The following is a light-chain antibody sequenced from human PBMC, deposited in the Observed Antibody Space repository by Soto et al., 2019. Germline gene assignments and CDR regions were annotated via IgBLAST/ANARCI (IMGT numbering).Light chain of an antibody. V-gene: IGKV1-9*01. CDR1: QGISSY. Sequence: DIQLTQSPSFLSASVGDRVTITCRASQGISSYLAWYQQKPGEAPKLPIYAASTLQSGVPSRFSGSGSGTEFTLTISSLQPEDFATYYCQQLNSYPITFGQGTRLEIK. J-gene: IGKJ5*01. CDR3: QQLNSYPIT. CDR2: AAS.